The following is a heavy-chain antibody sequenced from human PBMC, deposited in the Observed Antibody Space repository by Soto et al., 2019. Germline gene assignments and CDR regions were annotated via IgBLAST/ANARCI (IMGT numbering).Heavy chain of an antibody. D-gene: IGHD2-8*02. V-gene: IGHV1-2*04. Sequence: ASVKVSCKASGYTFTGYYMHWVRQAPGQGLEWMGWINPNSGGTNYAQKFQGWVTMTRDTSISTAYMELSRLRSDDTAVYYCARAGGTPGDYYYYMDVWGKGTTVTVSS. CDR3: ARAGGTPGDYYYYMDV. CDR2: INPNSGGT. CDR1: GYTFTGYY. J-gene: IGHJ6*03.